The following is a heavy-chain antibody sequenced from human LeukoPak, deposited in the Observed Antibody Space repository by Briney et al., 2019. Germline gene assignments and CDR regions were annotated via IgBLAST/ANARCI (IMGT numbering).Heavy chain of an antibody. CDR1: GGSISSGGYY. CDR3: AREPHVDTARYYSDY. D-gene: IGHD6-6*01. J-gene: IGHJ4*02. Sequence: SETLSLTCTVSGGSISSGGYYWSWIRQPPGKGLEWIGYIYHSGSTYYNPSLKSRVTISVDRSKNQFSLKLSSVTAADTAVYYCAREPHVDTARYYSDYWGQGTLVTVSS. V-gene: IGHV4-30-2*01. CDR2: IYHSGST.